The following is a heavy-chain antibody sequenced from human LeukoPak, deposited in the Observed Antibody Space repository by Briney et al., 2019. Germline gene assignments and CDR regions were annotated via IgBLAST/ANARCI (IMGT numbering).Heavy chain of an antibody. CDR2: INHSGST. V-gene: IGHV4-34*01. CDR1: GGSFSGYY. CDR3: ARDSSGLDY. D-gene: IGHD6-19*01. Sequence: KSSETLSLTCAVYGGSFSGYYWSWIRQPPGKGLEWIGEINHSGSTNYNPSLKSRVTISVDTSKNQFSLKLSSVTAADTAVYYCARDSSGLDYWGQGTLVTVSS. J-gene: IGHJ4*02.